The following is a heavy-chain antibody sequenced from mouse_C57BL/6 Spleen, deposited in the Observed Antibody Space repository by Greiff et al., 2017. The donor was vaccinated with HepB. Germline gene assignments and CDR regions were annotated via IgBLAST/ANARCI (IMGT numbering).Heavy chain of an antibody. Sequence: VQRVESGPGLVQPSQSLSITCTVSGFSLTSYGVHWVRQSPGKGLEWLGVIWSGGSTDYNAAFISRLSISKDNSKSQVFFKMNSLQADDTAIYYCARNGGYYVDYAMDYWGQGTSVTVSS. CDR2: IWSGGST. J-gene: IGHJ4*01. CDR1: GFSLTSYG. V-gene: IGHV2-2*01. CDR3: ARNGGYYVDYAMDY. D-gene: IGHD2-3*01.